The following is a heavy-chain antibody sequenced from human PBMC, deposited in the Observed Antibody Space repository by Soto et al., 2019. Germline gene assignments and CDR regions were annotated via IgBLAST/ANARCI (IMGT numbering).Heavy chain of an antibody. V-gene: IGHV3-53*04. CDR1: GFTVNSNY. J-gene: IGHJ5*01. Sequence: HPGGSLRLSCAASGFTVNSNYMTWVRQAPGKGLEWVSVIYSGGNTYYADSVKGRFTISRHSSENTLYLQMNSLRREDTAVYYCAAHDILTGYRGVLVLDLWGQGTLVTVSS. D-gene: IGHD3-9*01. CDR2: IYSGGNT. CDR3: AAHDILTGYRGVLVLDL.